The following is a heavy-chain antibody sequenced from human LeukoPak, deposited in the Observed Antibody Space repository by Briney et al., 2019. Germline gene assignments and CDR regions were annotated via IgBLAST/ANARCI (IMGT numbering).Heavy chain of an antibody. J-gene: IGHJ4*02. V-gene: IGHV3-23*01. CDR2: ISGSGDNT. CDR3: AKGSYYDSSGSFYFDY. CDR1: GFTFSSYA. D-gene: IGHD3-22*01. Sequence: GGSLRLSCAASGFTFSSYAMSWVRQAPGKGLEWVSGISGSGDNTYYADSVKGRFTISRDNSKNKLYVQVNSLGTEDTAAYYCAKGSYYDSSGSFYFDYWGQGTLVTVSS.